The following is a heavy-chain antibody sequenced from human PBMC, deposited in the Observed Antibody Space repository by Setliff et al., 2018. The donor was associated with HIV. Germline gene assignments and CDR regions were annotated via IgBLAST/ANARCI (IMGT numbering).Heavy chain of an antibody. Sequence: TSETLSLTCTVSGPSINIHYWSWIRQSPGKGFEWIGYIYSTGSTNYNPSLQSRVTISMVASRSQFSLKVTSVTAADTAVYYCAKGAGFYGDYTFDHWGQGRQVTVSS. V-gene: IGHV4-59*11. D-gene: IGHD4-17*01. CDR3: AKGAGFYGDYTFDH. CDR1: GPSINIHY. CDR2: IYSTGST. J-gene: IGHJ4*02.